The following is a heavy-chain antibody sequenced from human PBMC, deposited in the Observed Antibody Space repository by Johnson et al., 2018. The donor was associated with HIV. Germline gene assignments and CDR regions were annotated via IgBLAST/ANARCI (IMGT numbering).Heavy chain of an antibody. V-gene: IGHV3-7*03. J-gene: IGHJ3*02. CDR1: GFTFSSYA. CDR3: VKDSDTYYFGSGDGFDI. Sequence: VQLVESGGDLVQPGGSLRLSCAASGFTFSSYAMHWVRQAPGKGLEWVATIKLDGSDKYYLDSVKGRFTISRDNGRNSLYLQMNSLRAEDTALYYCVKDSDTYYFGSGDGFDIWGQGTMVTVSA. D-gene: IGHD3-10*01. CDR2: IKLDGSDK.